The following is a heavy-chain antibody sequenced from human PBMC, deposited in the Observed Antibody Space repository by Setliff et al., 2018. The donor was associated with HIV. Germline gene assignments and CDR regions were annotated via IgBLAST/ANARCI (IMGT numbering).Heavy chain of an antibody. CDR2: INHSGIT. V-gene: IGHV4-34*01. Sequence: SETLSLTCALYGGSFSGYYWSWIRQPPGKGLEWIGEINHSGITNYNPSLKSRVTISLDTTTNQFALKLSSVTAADTAVYYCARLEYYYYMDVWGKGTTVTVSS. CDR3: ARLEYYYYMDV. CDR1: GGSFSGYY. J-gene: IGHJ6*03. D-gene: IGHD1-1*01.